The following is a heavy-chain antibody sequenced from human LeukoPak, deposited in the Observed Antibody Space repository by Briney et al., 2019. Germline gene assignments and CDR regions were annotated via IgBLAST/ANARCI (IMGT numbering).Heavy chain of an antibody. CDR2: TKPDGSAE. CDR3: ARDGGLHTNFDY. J-gene: IGHJ4*02. V-gene: IGHV3-7*01. D-gene: IGHD2-15*01. CDR1: GFSFRNYW. Sequence: GGSLRLSCAASGFSFRNYWMGWVRQAPGKGLEWVANTKPDGSAEYYADSVRGRFSTSRDNANNLLYLQTNSLRAEDTAVYYCARDGGLHTNFDYWGQGTLVTVSS.